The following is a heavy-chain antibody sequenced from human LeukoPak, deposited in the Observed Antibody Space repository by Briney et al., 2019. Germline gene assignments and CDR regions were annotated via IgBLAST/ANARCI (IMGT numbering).Heavy chain of an antibody. CDR3: ARDRYYDSSGYFDPDAFDI. CDR2: IYSGGST. D-gene: IGHD3-22*01. J-gene: IGHJ3*02. V-gene: IGHV3-53*01. Sequence: GGSLRLSCAASGFTVSSNYMSWARQAPGKGLDWVSVIYSGGSTYYADSVKGRFTISRDNSKNTLYLQMNSLRAEDTAVYYCARDRYYDSSGYFDPDAFDIWGQGTMVTVSS. CDR1: GFTVSSNY.